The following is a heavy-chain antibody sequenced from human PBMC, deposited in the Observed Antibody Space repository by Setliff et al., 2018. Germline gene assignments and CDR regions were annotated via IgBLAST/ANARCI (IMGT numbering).Heavy chain of an antibody. CDR2: IYHDGPSV. V-gene: IGHV4-4*02. CDR3: AGRPQNTPMGPCDY. D-gene: IGHD5-18*01. Sequence: LSLTCAVSGVSINSLNWWTWVRQPPGKGLEWIGEIYHDGPSVHYNPSLGSRVTISVDTSKNQFSLMLTSVTAADTAIYYCAGRPQNTPMGPCDYWGQGTLVTVSS. CDR1: GVSINSLNW. J-gene: IGHJ4*02.